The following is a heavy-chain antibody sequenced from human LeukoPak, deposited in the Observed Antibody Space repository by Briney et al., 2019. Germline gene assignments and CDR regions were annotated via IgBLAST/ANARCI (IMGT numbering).Heavy chain of an antibody. CDR3: ARGAYYDFWSGYYSRDNWFDP. D-gene: IGHD3-3*01. Sequence: SETLSLTCAVYGGSFSGYYWSWIRQPPGKGLEWIGEINHSGSTNYNPSLKSRVTISVDTPKNQFSLKLSSVTAADTAVYYCARGAYYDFWSGYYSRDNWFDPWGQGTLVTVSS. CDR1: GGSFSGYY. V-gene: IGHV4-34*01. CDR2: INHSGST. J-gene: IGHJ5*02.